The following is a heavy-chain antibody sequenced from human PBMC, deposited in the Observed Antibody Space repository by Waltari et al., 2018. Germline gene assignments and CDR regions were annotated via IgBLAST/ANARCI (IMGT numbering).Heavy chain of an antibody. V-gene: IGHV4-59*08. D-gene: IGHD6-19*01. CDR1: GGSISSYY. Sequence: QVQLQESGPGLVLPSETLSLTCTVSGGSISSYYWSWIRQPPGKGLEWIGYIYYSGSTNDNPSPKGRVTISVDTSKNQFSLKLSSVTAADTAVYYCASLYSSGWYDAFDIWGQGTMVTVSS. CDR3: ASLYSSGWYDAFDI. CDR2: IYYSGST. J-gene: IGHJ3*02.